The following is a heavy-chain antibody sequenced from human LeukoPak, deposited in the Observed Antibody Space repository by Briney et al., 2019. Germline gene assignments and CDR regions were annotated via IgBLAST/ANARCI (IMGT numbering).Heavy chain of an antibody. CDR2: IWYDVSNK. D-gene: IGHD6-13*01. J-gene: IGHJ1*01. V-gene: IGHV3-33*01. Sequence: GGSLRLSCAAPGFTFSSYGTHWVRQAPGKGLGWGAVIWYDVSNKYYADSVKGRFTISRDNSKNTLYLQMNSLRAEDTAVYYCARDPSSSWCRAAEYFQHWGQGTLVTVSS. CDR1: GFTFSSYG. CDR3: ARDPSSSWCRAAEYFQH.